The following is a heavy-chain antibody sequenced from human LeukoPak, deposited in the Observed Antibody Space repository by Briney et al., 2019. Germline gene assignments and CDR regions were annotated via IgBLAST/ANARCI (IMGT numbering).Heavy chain of an antibody. V-gene: IGHV3-30*03. CDR1: GFTFSSYG. D-gene: IGHD6-19*01. CDR3: ARGGIEVAGTGDY. J-gene: IGHJ4*02. Sequence: GGSLRLSCAASGFTFSSYGMQWVRQAPGKGLEWVAVISYDGSDKYYADSVKGRFTISRDNAKNTLYLQMNSLRAEDTAVYYCARGGIEVAGTGDYWGQGTLVTVS. CDR2: ISYDGSDK.